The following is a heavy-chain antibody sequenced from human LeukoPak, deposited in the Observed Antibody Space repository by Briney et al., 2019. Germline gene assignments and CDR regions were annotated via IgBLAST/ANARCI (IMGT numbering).Heavy chain of an antibody. CDR1: GDSVSSNSAA. Sequence: SQTLSLTCAISGDSVSSNSAAWNWIRQSPSRGLEWLGRTYYRSKWYNDYAVSVKSRITINPDTSKNQFSLQLNSVTPEDTAVYYCARVSASRGEYYDSSGHYAFDIWGQGTMVTVSS. D-gene: IGHD3-22*01. J-gene: IGHJ3*02. CDR2: TYYRSKWYN. CDR3: ARVSASRGEYYDSSGHYAFDI. V-gene: IGHV6-1*01.